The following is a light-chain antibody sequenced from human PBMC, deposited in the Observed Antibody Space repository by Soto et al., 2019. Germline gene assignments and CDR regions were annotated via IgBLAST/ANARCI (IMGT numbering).Light chain of an antibody. CDR3: QSHDSSLSGHVV. J-gene: IGLJ2*01. Sequence: QSVLTQPPSVSGAPGQRVTISCTGRSSNIGAGYDVHWYQQLPGTAPKLLIYGNNNRTSGVPDRFSGSKSGTSASLAITGLQAEDEADYYCQSHDSSLSGHVVFGGGTKLTVL. V-gene: IGLV1-40*01. CDR1: SSNIGAGYD. CDR2: GNN.